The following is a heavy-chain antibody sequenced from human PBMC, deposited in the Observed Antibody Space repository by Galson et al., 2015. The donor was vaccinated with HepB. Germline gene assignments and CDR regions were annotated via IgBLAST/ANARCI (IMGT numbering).Heavy chain of an antibody. CDR2: VNPRSGAT. CDR1: GYTFTGNY. V-gene: IGHV1-2*02. Sequence: SVKVSCKASGYTFTGNYIHWVRQAPGQGLEWMGWVNPRSGATNYAQKFQGRVTMTRDPSINTAYMELSSLRSDDTAVYYCVRLQDDSEGFYLYFDLWGRGTLFTVSS. CDR3: VRLQDDSEGFYLYFDL. J-gene: IGHJ2*01. D-gene: IGHD5-24*01.